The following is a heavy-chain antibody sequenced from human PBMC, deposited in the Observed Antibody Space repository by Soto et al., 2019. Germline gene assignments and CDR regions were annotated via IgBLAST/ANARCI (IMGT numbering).Heavy chain of an antibody. CDR2: INPSGGST. V-gene: IGHV1-46*01. CDR1: GYTFTSYY. J-gene: IGHJ4*02. CDR3: ARAGLLSGGVIGSLLDY. D-gene: IGHD3-16*02. Sequence: GASVKVSCKASGYTFTSYYMHWVRQAPGQGLEWMGIINPSGGSTSYAQKFQGRVTMTRDTSTSTVYMELSSLRSEDTAVYYCARAGLLSGGVIGSLLDYWGQGTLVTVSS.